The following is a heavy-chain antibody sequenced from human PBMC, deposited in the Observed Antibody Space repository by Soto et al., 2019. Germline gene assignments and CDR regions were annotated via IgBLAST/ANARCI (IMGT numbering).Heavy chain of an antibody. CDR1: GFTFSNAW. Sequence: EVQLVESGGGLVKPGGSLRLSCAASGFTFSNAWMSWVRQAPGKGLEWVGRIKSKTDGGTTDYAAPVKGRFTISRDDSKNTLYLQMNSLKTEDTAVYYCATAGSSGFLYYSYGMDVWGQGTTVTVSS. CDR2: IKSKTDGGTT. J-gene: IGHJ6*02. V-gene: IGHV3-15*01. CDR3: ATAGSSGFLYYSYGMDV. D-gene: IGHD6-19*01.